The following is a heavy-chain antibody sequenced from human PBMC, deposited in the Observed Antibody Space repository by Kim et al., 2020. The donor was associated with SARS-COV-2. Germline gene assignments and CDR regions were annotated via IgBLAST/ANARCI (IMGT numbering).Heavy chain of an antibody. V-gene: IGHV4-59*11. J-gene: IGHJ5*01. CDR2: VYHSGST. CDR1: GAYITNHY. CDR3: VREGYFDGGSFFFDS. Sequence: SETLSLTCTVSGAYITNHYWSWIRQTPGKGLEWIGNVYHSGSTSYNPSLKSRVTMSVETSKRQFSLQVTSVTAADTAIYYCVREGYFDGGSFFFDSWG. D-gene: IGHD2-15*01.